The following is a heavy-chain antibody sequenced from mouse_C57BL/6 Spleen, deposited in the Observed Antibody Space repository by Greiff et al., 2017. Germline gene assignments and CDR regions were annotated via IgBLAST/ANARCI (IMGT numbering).Heavy chain of an antibody. J-gene: IGHJ1*03. CDR3: ARGGGYWYFDV. V-gene: IGHV1-18*01. CDR2: INPNNGGT. Sequence: VQLQQSGPELVKPGASVTIPCKASGYTFTDYNMDWVKQSHGKSLEWIGDINPNNGGTIYNQKFKGKATLTVDKSSSTAYMELRSLTSEDTAVYYCARGGGYWYFDVWGTGTTVTVSS. CDR1: GYTFTDYN.